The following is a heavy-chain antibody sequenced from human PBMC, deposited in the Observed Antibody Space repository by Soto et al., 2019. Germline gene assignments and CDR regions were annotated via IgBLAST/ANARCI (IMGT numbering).Heavy chain of an antibody. CDR1: GFTFSSYA. Sequence: EVQLLESGGGLVQPGGSLRLSCAASGFTFSSYAMSRVRQAPGKGLEWVSAISGSGGSTYYADSVKGRFTIARDNSKNTLELQMNSLRAEDTAVYYCAKVRRTVTTYLDAFDIWGQGTMVTGSS. CDR3: AKVRRTVTTYLDAFDI. V-gene: IGHV3-23*01. D-gene: IGHD1-1*01. J-gene: IGHJ3*02. CDR2: ISGSGGST.